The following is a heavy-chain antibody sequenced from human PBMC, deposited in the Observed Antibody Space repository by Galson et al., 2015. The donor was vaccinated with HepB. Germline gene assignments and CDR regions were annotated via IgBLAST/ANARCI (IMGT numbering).Heavy chain of an antibody. D-gene: IGHD2-21*02. CDR2: IKSKTDGGTT. CDR1: GFTFSNAW. CDR3: TTPSCGGDCSTASQTDY. Sequence: SLRLSCAASGFTFSNAWMSWVRQAPGKGLEWVGRIKSKTDGGTTDYAAPVKGRFTISRDDSKNTLYLQMNSLKTEDTAVYYCTTPSCGGDCSTASQTDYWGQGTLVTVSS. J-gene: IGHJ4*02. V-gene: IGHV3-15*01.